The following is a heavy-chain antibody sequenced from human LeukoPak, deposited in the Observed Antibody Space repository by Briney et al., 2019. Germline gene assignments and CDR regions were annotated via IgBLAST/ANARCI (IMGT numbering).Heavy chain of an antibody. CDR1: GFTFSSYG. Sequence: PAGGSLRLSCAASGFTFSSYGMSWVRQAPGKGLEWVSAISGSGGSTYYADSVKGRFTISRDNSKNTLYLQMNSLRAEDTAVYYCAKLFFRAAVAGTFDYWGQGTLVTVSS. CDR3: AKLFFRAAVAGTFDY. CDR2: ISGSGGST. J-gene: IGHJ4*02. V-gene: IGHV3-23*01. D-gene: IGHD6-19*01.